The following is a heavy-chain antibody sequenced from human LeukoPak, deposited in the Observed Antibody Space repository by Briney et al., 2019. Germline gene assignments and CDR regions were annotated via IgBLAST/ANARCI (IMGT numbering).Heavy chain of an antibody. Sequence: GGSLRLSCAASGFIFSSYSMNWVRQAPGKGLEWVSYISSRSTIIYYAESVKGRFSISRDKAKNLVFLQMNSLRADDTAVYYCARHGRGIVVVSSRSRWFDPWGQGTLVTVSS. V-gene: IGHV3-48*01. CDR1: GFIFSSYS. CDR3: ARHGRGIVVVSSRSRWFDP. J-gene: IGHJ5*02. CDR2: ISSRSTII. D-gene: IGHD2-21*01.